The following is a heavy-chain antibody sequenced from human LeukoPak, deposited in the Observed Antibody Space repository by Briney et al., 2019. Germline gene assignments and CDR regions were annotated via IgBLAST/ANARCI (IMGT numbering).Heavy chain of an antibody. CDR2: IRSKAYGGTT. J-gene: IGHJ4*02. CDR3: SRDSSWSFDY. V-gene: IGHV3-49*04. Sequence: GRSLRLSCTASAFTFGDYAMTWVRQAPGKGLEWVGFIRSKAYGGTTQYAASVEGRFTISRDDSKSIVYLQMNSPKTEDTAVYYCSRDSSWSFDYWGQGTLVTVSS. CDR1: AFTFGDYA. D-gene: IGHD6-13*01.